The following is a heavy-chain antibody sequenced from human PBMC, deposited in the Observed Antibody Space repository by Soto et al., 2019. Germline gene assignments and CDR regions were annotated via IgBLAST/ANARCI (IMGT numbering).Heavy chain of an antibody. D-gene: IGHD3-3*01. J-gene: IGHJ5*02. CDR1: GGSISSGGYY. Sequence: QVQLQESGPGLVKPSQTLSLTCTVSGGSISSGGYYWSWIRQHPGKGLEWIGYIYYSGSTYYNPSLKSRVIISVDTSKNQFSLKLSSVTAADTAVYYCARFTNTLGVVMGWFDPWGQGTLVTVSS. CDR3: ARFTNTLGVVMGWFDP. CDR2: IYYSGST. V-gene: IGHV4-31*03.